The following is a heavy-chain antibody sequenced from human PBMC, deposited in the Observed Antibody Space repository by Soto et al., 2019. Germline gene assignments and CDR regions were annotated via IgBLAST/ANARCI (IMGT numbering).Heavy chain of an antibody. CDR2: IYASGRT. CDR3: ARHFDVDPSLDQYYFDL. Sequence: QVQLQESGPGLVKPSETLSLTCTVSGVSLTPYFWSWIRQPAGRAPEWVGHIYASGRTTYNPSLKSRVTMFVSQTQVSLRLTPVTAADTAVSYCARHFDVDPSLDQYYFDLWGRGALVTVSS. CDR1: GVSLTPYF. V-gene: IGHV4-4*07. J-gene: IGHJ2*01. D-gene: IGHD3-9*01.